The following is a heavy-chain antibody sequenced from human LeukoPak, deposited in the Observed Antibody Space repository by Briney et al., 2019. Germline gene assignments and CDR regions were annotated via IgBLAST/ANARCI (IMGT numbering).Heavy chain of an antibody. V-gene: IGHV3-30-3*01. CDR3: AKDSSGYYFLAFRVDWFDP. Sequence: GGSLRLSCAASGFIFSSYAMPWVRQAPGKGLEWVAVISYDGSNKYYADSVKGRFTISRDNSKNTLYLQMNSLRAEDTAVYYCAKDSSGYYFLAFRVDWFDPWGQGTLVTVSS. CDR2: ISYDGSNK. D-gene: IGHD3-22*01. J-gene: IGHJ5*02. CDR1: GFIFSSYA.